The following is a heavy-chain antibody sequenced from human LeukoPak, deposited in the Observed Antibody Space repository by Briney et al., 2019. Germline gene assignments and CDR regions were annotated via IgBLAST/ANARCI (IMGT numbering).Heavy chain of an antibody. CDR2: IIPIFGTA. V-gene: IGHV1-69*01. CDR1: GGTFSSYA. D-gene: IGHD3-10*01. Sequence: AVKVSCKASGGTFSSYAISWVRQAPGQGLEWMGGIIPIFGTANYAQKFQGRVTITADESTSTAYMELSSLRSEDTAVYYCASRYGSGSYYKTNWFDPWGQGTLVTVSS. J-gene: IGHJ5*02. CDR3: ASRYGSGSYYKTNWFDP.